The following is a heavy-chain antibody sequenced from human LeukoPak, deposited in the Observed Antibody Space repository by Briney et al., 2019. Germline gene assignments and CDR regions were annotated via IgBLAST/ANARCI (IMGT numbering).Heavy chain of an antibody. CDR3: ARKGPANYYYYYMDV. CDR2: MNPNGGNT. CDR1: GYTFTSYD. V-gene: IGHV1-8*01. Sequence: ASVKVSCKASGYTFTSYDLNWVRQATGQGLEWMGWMNPNGGNTGYAPKFQGRVTMTRNTSISTVYMELSSLRSEDTAVYYCARKGPANYYYYYMDVWGKGTTVTVSS. J-gene: IGHJ6*03. D-gene: IGHD2-2*01.